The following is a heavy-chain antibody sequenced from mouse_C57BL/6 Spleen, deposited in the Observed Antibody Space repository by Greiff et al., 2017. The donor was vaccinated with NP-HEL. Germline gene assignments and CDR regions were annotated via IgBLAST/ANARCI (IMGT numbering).Heavy chain of an antibody. CDR1: GFTFSSYA. CDR2: ISDGGSYT. CDR3: ARQLGPSFAY. V-gene: IGHV5-4*03. D-gene: IGHD4-1*02. Sequence: DVKLVESGGGLVKPGGSLKLSCAASGFTFSSYAMSWVRQTPEKRLEWVATISDGGSYTYYPDNVKGRFTISRDNAKNNLYLQMSHLKSEDTAMYYCARQLGPSFAYWGQGTLVTVSA. J-gene: IGHJ3*01.